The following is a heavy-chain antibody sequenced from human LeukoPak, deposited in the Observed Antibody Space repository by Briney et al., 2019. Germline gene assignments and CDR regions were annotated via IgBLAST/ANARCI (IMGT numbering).Heavy chain of an antibody. CDR1: GYTFTSYY. D-gene: IGHD6-19*01. Sequence: ASVKVSCKASGYTFTSYYMHWVRQAPGQGLEWMGIINPSGGSTSYAQKFQGRVTMTRDTSISTAYMELSRLRSDDTAVYYCARGRYSSGWYFNYWGQGTLVTVSS. CDR2: INPSGGST. V-gene: IGHV1-46*01. J-gene: IGHJ4*02. CDR3: ARGRYSSGWYFNY.